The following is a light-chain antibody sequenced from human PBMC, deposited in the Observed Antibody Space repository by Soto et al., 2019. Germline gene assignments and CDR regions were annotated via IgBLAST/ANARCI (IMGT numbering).Light chain of an antibody. CDR1: SSNIGNNA. CDR3: AAWDDSLNGHV. CDR2: YDD. V-gene: IGLV1-36*01. Sequence: QSVLTQPPSVSEAPRQRVTISCYGSSSNIGNNAVNWYQQLPGKAPKLLIYYDDLLPSGVSDRFSGSKSGTSASLAISGLHSEDEADYYCAAWDDSLNGHVFGTGTKLTVL. J-gene: IGLJ1*01.